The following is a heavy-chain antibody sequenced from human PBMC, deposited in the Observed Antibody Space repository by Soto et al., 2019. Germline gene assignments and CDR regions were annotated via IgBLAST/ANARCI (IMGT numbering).Heavy chain of an antibody. CDR2: ISSSSSYI. CDR1: GFTFSSYS. D-gene: IGHD3-3*01. CDR3: ARDSRRDFWSGPTASYGMDV. V-gene: IGHV3-21*01. Sequence: EVQLVESGGGLVKPGGSLRLSCAASGFTFSSYSMNWVRQAPGKGLEWVSSISSSSSYIYYADSVKGRFTISRDNAKNSLYLQMNSLRAEDTAVYYCARDSRRDFWSGPTASYGMDVW. J-gene: IGHJ6*01.